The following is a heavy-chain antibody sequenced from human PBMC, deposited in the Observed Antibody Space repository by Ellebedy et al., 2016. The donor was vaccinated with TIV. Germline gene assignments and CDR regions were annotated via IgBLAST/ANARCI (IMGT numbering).Heavy chain of an antibody. D-gene: IGHD3-16*01. V-gene: IGHV1-46*01. CDR2: INPSGGST. Sequence: ASVKVSXKASGYTFTSYYMHWVRQAPGQGLEWMGIINPSGGSTSYAQKFQGRVTMTRDTSTSTVYMELSSLRSEDTAVYYCARAISDYVWGSYEDYWGQGTLVTVSS. J-gene: IGHJ4*02. CDR3: ARAISDYVWGSYEDY. CDR1: GYTFTSYY.